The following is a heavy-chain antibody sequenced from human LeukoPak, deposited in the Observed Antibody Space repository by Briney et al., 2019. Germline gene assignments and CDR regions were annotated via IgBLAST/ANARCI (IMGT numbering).Heavy chain of an antibody. CDR2: INPYSGGT. CDR3: ARDLAFGEMVTNRGAFDI. CDR1: GYTFTDYY. J-gene: IGHJ3*02. Sequence: ASVKVSCKAPGYTFTDYYVHWVRQAPGQGLEWMGWINPYSGGTNYAQKFQGRVTMTRDTSISTAYMELSRLRSDDTAVYYCARDLAFGEMVTNRGAFDIWGQGTMVTVSS. V-gene: IGHV1-2*02. D-gene: IGHD5-24*01.